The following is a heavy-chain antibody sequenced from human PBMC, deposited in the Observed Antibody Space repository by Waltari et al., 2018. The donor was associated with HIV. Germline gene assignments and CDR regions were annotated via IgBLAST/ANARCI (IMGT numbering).Heavy chain of an antibody. CDR3: SGPDGDQGTSVTYYGMGV. V-gene: IGHV3-53*01. D-gene: IGHD4-17*01. Sequence: EVQLVEAGGDVIRPGGSRGLSCATSVVAGTHNYLNSVRQAPGKGLEWVSLIYPGGDTKYADSVKGRFLISRDNSKNTVFLQLNRLRVEDTAVYYCSGPDGDQGTSVTYYGMGVWGQGTTVIVSS. CDR2: IYPGGDT. CDR1: VVAGTHNY. J-gene: IGHJ6*02.